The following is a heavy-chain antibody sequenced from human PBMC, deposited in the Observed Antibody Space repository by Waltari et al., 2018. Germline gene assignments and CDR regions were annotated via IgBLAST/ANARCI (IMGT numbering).Heavy chain of an antibody. V-gene: IGHV3-7*01. D-gene: IGHD6-19*01. J-gene: IGHJ4*02. CDR2: IKQDGSEK. CDR3: AREEAVAGTVVDY. CDR1: GFTFSSYW. Sequence: EVQLVESGGGLVQPGGSLRLSCAASGFTFSSYWMSWVRQAPGKGLEWVANIKQDGSEKFYVDSVKGRFTISRDNAKNSLYLQMNSLRAEDTAVYYCAREEAVAGTVVDYWGQGTLVTVSS.